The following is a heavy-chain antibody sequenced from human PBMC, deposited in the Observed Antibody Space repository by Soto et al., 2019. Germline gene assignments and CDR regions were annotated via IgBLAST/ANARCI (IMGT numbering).Heavy chain of an antibody. CDR1: GFTFSNYA. V-gene: IGHV3-64D*06. Sequence: GGSLRLSCSASGFTFSNYAFHWVRQAPGRGLEYVSALNNNGDSTYYADSVKGRFTISRDNSKNTLYLQMRSLRLEDTAVYYCVKDRGKTHKDFDIWGQGTLVTVSS. D-gene: IGHD3-10*01. CDR2: LNNNGDST. J-gene: IGHJ4*02. CDR3: VKDRGKTHKDFDI.